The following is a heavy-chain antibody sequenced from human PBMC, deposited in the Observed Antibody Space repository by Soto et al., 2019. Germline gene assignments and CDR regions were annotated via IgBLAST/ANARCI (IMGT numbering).Heavy chain of an antibody. Sequence: QVQLVESGGGVVQPGRSLRLSCAASGFTFSSYAMHWVRQAPGKGLEWVAVISYDGSNKYYADSVKGRFTISRDNSKNALYLQMNSLRAEDTAVYYCAREVIGSDSNYGMDVWGQGTTVTVSS. CDR2: ISYDGSNK. CDR3: AREVIGSDSNYGMDV. J-gene: IGHJ6*02. V-gene: IGHV3-30-3*01. CDR1: GFTFSSYA. D-gene: IGHD6-25*01.